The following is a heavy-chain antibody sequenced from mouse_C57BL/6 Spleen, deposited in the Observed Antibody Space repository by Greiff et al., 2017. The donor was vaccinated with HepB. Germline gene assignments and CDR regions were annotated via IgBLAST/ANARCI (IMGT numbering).Heavy chain of an antibody. CDR1: GFSLTSYG. D-gene: IGHD1-1*01. J-gene: IGHJ1*03. Sequence: QVQLQQSGPGLVQPSQSLSITCTVSGFSLTSYGVHWVRQSPGKGLEWLGVIWSGGSTDYNAAFISRLSISKDNSKSQVFFKMNSLQADDTAIYYCARNSGYYGSSPWYFDVWGTGTTVTVSS. CDR2: IWSGGST. CDR3: ARNSGYYGSSPWYFDV. V-gene: IGHV2-2*01.